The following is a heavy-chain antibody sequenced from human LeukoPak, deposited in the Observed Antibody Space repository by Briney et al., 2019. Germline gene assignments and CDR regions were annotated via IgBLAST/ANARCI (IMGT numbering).Heavy chain of an antibody. J-gene: IGHJ4*02. CDR3: ARRLVRGGRGFSSFDY. D-gene: IGHD3-10*01. V-gene: IGHV4-34*01. Sequence: PSETLSLTCAVYGGSFSGYYWSWIRQPPGKGLEWIGEINHSGSTNYNPSLKSRVTISVDTSKNQFSLKLSSVTAADTAVYYCARRLVRGGRGFSSFDYWGQGTLVTVSS. CDR1: GGSFSGYY. CDR2: INHSGST.